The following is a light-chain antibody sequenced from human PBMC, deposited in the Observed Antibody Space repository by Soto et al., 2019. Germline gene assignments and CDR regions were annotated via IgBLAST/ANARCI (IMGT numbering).Light chain of an antibody. V-gene: IGKV3-15*01. J-gene: IGKJ4*01. CDR2: GAS. CDR3: QQYNNWPPVT. Sequence: EIVMTQSPATLSVSPGERATLSCRASQSVSSNLAWYQQKPGQAPRLRIYGASTRATSIPARFSGSGSGTEFTLTISSLQSEDFAVYYCQQYNNWPPVTFGGGTKVEIK. CDR1: QSVSSN.